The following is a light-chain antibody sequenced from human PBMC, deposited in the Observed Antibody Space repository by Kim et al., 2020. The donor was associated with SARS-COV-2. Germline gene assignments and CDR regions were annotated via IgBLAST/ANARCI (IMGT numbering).Light chain of an antibody. CDR1: QTISSL. J-gene: IGKJ5*01. CDR2: KAS. Sequence: ASVGDRVTITCRASQTISSLLAWYQQKPGEAPKLLIYKASSLESGVPSRFSGGGSGTEFTLTISTLQPDDFATYYCQQYNSYSITFGQGTRLEIK. V-gene: IGKV1-5*03. CDR3: QQYNSYSIT.